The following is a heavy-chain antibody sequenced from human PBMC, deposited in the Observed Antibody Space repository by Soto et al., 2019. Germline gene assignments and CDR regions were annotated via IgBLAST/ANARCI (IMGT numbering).Heavy chain of an antibody. V-gene: IGHV3-21*01. CDR3: ARDGGVAATLANYFDY. J-gene: IGHJ4*02. Sequence: PGGSLRLSCAASGFTFNSYSMNWVRQAPGKGPEWVSSMSRSSRYIYYADSVKGRFTISRDNARNSVYLQMNSLRAEDTAVYYCARDGGVAATLANYFDYWGQGTLVTVSS. CDR2: MSRSSRYI. CDR1: GFTFNSYS. D-gene: IGHD2-15*01.